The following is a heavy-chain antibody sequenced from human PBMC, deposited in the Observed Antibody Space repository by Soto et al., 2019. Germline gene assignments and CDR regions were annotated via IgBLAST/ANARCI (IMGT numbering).Heavy chain of an antibody. CDR1: GGSISSSSYY. V-gene: IGHV4-39*07. D-gene: IGHD1-26*01. Sequence: PSETLSLTCTVSGGSISSSSYYWGWIRQPPGKGLEWIGSIYYSGSTYYNPSLKSRVTISVDTSKNQFSLKASDTAMYYCARRGVVGTFDPWGQGTLVTVSS. J-gene: IGHJ5*02. CDR2: IYYSGST. CDR3: ARRGVVGTFDP.